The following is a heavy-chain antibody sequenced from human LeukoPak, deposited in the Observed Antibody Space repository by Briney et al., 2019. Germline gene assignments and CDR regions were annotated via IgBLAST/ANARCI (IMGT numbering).Heavy chain of an antibody. CDR2: IIVMGGST. V-gene: IGHV3-23*01. D-gene: IGHD3-10*01. CDR3: AIPPLSGTGSSRPLAEIDV. Sequence: GGSLTLSCPPSGFTFNNYAISWVRQAPGRGWKGVSSIIVMGGSTYYADSVKGRFTISRDNARNSLHLQMNSLRAEDTAVYYCAIPPLSGTGSSRPLAEIDVWGQGTTVTVSS. J-gene: IGHJ6*02. CDR1: GFTFNNYA.